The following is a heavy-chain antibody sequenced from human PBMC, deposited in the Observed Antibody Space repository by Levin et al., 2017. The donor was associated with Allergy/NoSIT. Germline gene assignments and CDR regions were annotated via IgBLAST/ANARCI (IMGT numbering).Heavy chain of an antibody. V-gene: IGHV5-51*01. CDR1: GYKFSSYW. J-gene: IGHJ4*02. D-gene: IGHD5-18*01. CDR3: ARLIGADSYGDN. CDR2: FYALVFDS. Sequence: GESLKISCKGSGYKFSSYWIGWVRQMPGKGLEWIGIFYALVFDSLSLPSFPGPVTISADKSITTSYLQWSSLEASDTAMYYCARLIGADSYGDNWGQGTLVTVSS.